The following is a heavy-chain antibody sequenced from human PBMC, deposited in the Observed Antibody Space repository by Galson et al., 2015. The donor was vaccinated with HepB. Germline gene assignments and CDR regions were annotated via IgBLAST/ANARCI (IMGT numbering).Heavy chain of an antibody. V-gene: IGHV3-48*01. CDR3: ARDPQTYYYDSSSYFAAFDI. CDR1: GFTFSSYS. J-gene: IGHJ3*02. Sequence: SLRLSCAASGFTFSSYSMNWVRQAPGKGLEWLSYISSGSSSIYYADSVKGRFTMSRDNAKNSLYLQMNSLRAEDTAVYYCARDPQTYYYDSSSYFAAFDIWGQGTMVTVSS. CDR2: ISSGSSSI. D-gene: IGHD3-22*01.